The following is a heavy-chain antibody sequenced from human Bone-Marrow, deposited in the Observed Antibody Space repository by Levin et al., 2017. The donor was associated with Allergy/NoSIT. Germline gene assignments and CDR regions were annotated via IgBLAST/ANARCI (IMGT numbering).Heavy chain of an antibody. CDR2: ISAYNGNT. Sequence: GESLKISCKASGYTFTSYGISWVRQAPGQGLEWMGWISAYNGNTNYAQKFPGRVTISIDTSMSTAYMELRSLRSDDTAVYYCARDSVVIAYAFDIWGQGTMVTVSS. J-gene: IGHJ3*02. V-gene: IGHV1-18*01. D-gene: IGHD3-22*01. CDR3: ARDSVVIAYAFDI. CDR1: GYTFTSYG.